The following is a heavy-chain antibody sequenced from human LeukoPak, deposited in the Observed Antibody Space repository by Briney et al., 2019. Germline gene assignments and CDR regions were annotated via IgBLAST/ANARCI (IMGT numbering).Heavy chain of an antibody. V-gene: IGHV1-2*02. Sequence: GASVKVSCXASGYTFTGYYMHWVRRAPGQGLEWMGWINPNSGGTNYAQKFQGRVTMTRDTSISTAYMELSRLRSDDTAVYYCAREIPDTYYYDSSGYNYFDYWGQGTLVTVSS. J-gene: IGHJ4*02. CDR1: GYTFTGYY. CDR2: INPNSGGT. CDR3: AREIPDTYYYDSSGYNYFDY. D-gene: IGHD3-22*01.